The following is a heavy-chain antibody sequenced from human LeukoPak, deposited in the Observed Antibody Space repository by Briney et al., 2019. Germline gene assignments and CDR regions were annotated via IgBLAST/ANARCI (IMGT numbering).Heavy chain of an antibody. CDR1: GGSISSSSYY. Sequence: KPSETLSLTCTVSGGSISSSSYYWGWIRQPPGKGLEWIGSIYYSGSTYYNPSLKSRITISVDTSKNQFSLKLSSVTAADTAVYYCAREYGRFGVYCFDYWGQGTLVTVSS. CDR2: IYYSGST. D-gene: IGHD3-10*01. V-gene: IGHV4-39*02. J-gene: IGHJ4*02. CDR3: AREYGRFGVYCFDY.